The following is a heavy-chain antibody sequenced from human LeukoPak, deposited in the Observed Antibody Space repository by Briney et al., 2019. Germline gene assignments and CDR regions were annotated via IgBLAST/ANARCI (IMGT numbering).Heavy chain of an antibody. CDR2: IYPKSGGT. Sequence: ASVKVSCKASGYTFTDYFIHWVRQAPGQGLDWMGWIYPKSGGTNYAQKFQGRVTMTRDTSINTAYMELGSLTSDDTAVYYCARDLPGDGHNSAYDIWGQGTMVTVSS. V-gene: IGHV1-2*02. CDR1: GYTFTDYF. J-gene: IGHJ3*02. D-gene: IGHD5-24*01. CDR3: ARDLPGDGHNSAYDI.